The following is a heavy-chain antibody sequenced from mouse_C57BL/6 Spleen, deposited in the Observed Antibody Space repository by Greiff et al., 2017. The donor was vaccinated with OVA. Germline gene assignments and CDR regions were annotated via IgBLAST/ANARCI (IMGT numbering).Heavy chain of an antibody. J-gene: IGHJ2*01. V-gene: IGHV3-6*01. CDR3: ARDGEPHFDY. CDR2: ISYDGSN. CDR1: GYSITSGYY. Sequence: EVKLQESGPGLVKPSQSLSLTCSVTGYSITSGYYWNWIRQFPGNKLEWMGYISYDGSNNYNPSLKNRISITRDTSKNQFFLKLNSVTTEDTATYYCARDGEPHFDYWGQGTTLTVSS.